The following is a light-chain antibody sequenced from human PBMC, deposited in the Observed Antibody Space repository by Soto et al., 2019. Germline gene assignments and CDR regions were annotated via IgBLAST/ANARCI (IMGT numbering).Light chain of an antibody. CDR1: QTLNNY. J-gene: IGKJ2*01. CDR2: AAS. CDR3: QHYNYWPYT. V-gene: IGKV1-39*01. Sequence: DIQMTQSPSSVSASVGDRVTITCRASQTLNNYLTWFQQKPGKAPKVLIYAASTLQSGVPSRFSGSGSGAEFTLTISSLQSEDFAVYYCQHYNYWPYTFGQGTKVDIK.